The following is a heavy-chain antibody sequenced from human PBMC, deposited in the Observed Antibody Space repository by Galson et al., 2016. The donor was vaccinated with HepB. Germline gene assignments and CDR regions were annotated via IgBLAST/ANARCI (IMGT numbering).Heavy chain of an antibody. CDR1: GFTVSSSY. Sequence: LRLSCAASGFTVSSSYMSWVRQAPGKGLVWVSHITIDGSTTTYADSVKGRFTISRDNAKNTLYLQMNSLRAEDTAVYYCARDLWRGGRIDYWGQGTLVTVSS. CDR3: ARDLWRGGRIDY. J-gene: IGHJ4*02. D-gene: IGHD4-23*01. V-gene: IGHV3-74*01. CDR2: ITIDGSTT.